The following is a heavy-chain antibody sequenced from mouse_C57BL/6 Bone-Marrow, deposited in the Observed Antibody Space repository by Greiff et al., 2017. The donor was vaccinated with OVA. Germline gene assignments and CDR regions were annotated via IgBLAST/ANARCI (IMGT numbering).Heavy chain of an antibody. CDR2: IDPSDSYT. Sequence: QVQLQQPGAELVRPGTSVKLSCKASGYTFTSYWMHWVKQRPGQGLEWIGVIDPSDSYTNYNQKFKGKATLTVDTSSSTAYMQLSSLTSEDSAVYYCARDGYYDYAVDYWGQGTSVTVSS. D-gene: IGHD2-3*01. V-gene: IGHV1-59*01. CDR3: ARDGYYDYAVDY. CDR1: GYTFTSYW. J-gene: IGHJ4*01.